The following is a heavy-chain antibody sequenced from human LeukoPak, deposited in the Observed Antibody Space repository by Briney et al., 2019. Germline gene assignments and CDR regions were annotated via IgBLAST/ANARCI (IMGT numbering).Heavy chain of an antibody. Sequence: GGSLRLSCAAAGFTFSSYGMHWVRQAPGKGLEWVAVISYDGSNKYYADSVKGRFTISRDNSKNTLYLQMNSLRAEDTAVYYCARAYSGNYWFDPWGQGTLVIVSS. J-gene: IGHJ5*02. CDR2: ISYDGSNK. CDR1: GFTFSSYG. V-gene: IGHV3-30*03. CDR3: ARAYSGNYWFDP. D-gene: IGHD1-26*01.